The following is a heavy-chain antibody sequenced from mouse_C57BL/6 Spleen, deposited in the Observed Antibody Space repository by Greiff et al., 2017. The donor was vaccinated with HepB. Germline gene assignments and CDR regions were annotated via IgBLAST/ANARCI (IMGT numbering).Heavy chain of an antibody. CDR3: SPTVVATDYAMDY. D-gene: IGHD1-1*01. J-gene: IGHJ4*01. CDR2: IYPGNSDT. CDR1: GYTFTSYW. V-gene: IGHV1-5*01. Sequence: VQLQQSGTVLARPGASVKMSCKTSGYTFTSYWMHWVKQRPGQGLEWIGAIYPGNSDTSYNQKFKGKAKLTAVTSASTAYMELSSLTNEDSAVYYCSPTVVATDYAMDYWGQGTSVTVSS.